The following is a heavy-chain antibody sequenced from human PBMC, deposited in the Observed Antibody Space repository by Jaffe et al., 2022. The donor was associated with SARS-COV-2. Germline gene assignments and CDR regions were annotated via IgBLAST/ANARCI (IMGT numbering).Heavy chain of an antibody. CDR3: TTEYPEWELLRPFDY. J-gene: IGHJ4*02. CDR1: GFTFSNAW. Sequence: EVQLVESGGGLVKPGGSLRLSCAASGFTFSNAWMSWVRQAPGKGLEWVGRIKSKTDGGTTDYAAPVKGRFTISRDDSKNTLYLQMNSLKTEDTAVYYCTTEYPEWELLRPFDYWGQGTLVTVSS. CDR2: IKSKTDGGTT. V-gene: IGHV3-15*01. D-gene: IGHD1-26*01.